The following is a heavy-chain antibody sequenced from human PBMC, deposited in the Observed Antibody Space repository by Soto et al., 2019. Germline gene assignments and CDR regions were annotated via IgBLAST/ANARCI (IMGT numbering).Heavy chain of an antibody. D-gene: IGHD5-18*01. Sequence: ASVKVSCKASGYTFTSYDINWVRQATGQGLEWMGWMNPNSGGTNYAQKFQGWVTMTRDTSISTAYMELSRLRSDDTAVYYCARDRYGLFDYWGQGTLVTVSS. CDR3: ARDRYGLFDY. CDR2: MNPNSGGT. J-gene: IGHJ4*02. V-gene: IGHV1-2*04. CDR1: GYTFTSYD.